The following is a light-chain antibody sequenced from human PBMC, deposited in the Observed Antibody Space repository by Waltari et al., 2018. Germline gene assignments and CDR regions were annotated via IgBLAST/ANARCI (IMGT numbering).Light chain of an antibody. CDR1: QDIGVW. Sequence: DIQMTQSPSSVSASVGDRVTITCRASQDIGVWLAWYQQKPGKAPSLLISIASNLKTGVPSRFSGSGSGTNFTLAISGLRPDDFATYCCQQADRFPVTFGGGTTVESK. J-gene: IGKJ4*01. V-gene: IGKV1-12*01. CDR2: IAS. CDR3: QQADRFPVT.